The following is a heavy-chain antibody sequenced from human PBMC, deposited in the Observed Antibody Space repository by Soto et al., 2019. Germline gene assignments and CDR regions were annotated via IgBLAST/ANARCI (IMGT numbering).Heavy chain of an antibody. CDR2: IYYSGST. V-gene: IGHV4-31*03. CDR1: GDSISSGGYY. Sequence: QVQLQESGPGLVKPSQTLSVTCTVSGDSISSGGYYWSWIRQHPGKGLEWIGYIYYSGSTYYNPSLKSRLTISLDTSKNNFSLKLSSVTAADTVVYYCARGADYGDQDYGMDVWGQGTTVTVSS. D-gene: IGHD4-17*01. CDR3: ARGADYGDQDYGMDV. J-gene: IGHJ6*02.